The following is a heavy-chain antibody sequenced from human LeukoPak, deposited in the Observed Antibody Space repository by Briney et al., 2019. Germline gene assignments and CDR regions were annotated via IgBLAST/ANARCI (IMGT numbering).Heavy chain of an antibody. CDR3: ARDLAVATMSFDY. V-gene: IGHV3-66*01. Sequence: PGGSLRLSCAASGFTVSSNYMSWVRQAPGKGLEWVSVIYSGGSTYYADSVKGRFTISRDNSKNTLYLQMNSLRAEDTAVYYCARDLAVATMSFDYWGQGTLVTVSS. CDR2: IYSGGST. J-gene: IGHJ4*02. D-gene: IGHD5-12*01. CDR1: GFTVSSNY.